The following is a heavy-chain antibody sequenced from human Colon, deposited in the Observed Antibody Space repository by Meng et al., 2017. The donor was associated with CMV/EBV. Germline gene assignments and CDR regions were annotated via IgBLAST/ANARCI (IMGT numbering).Heavy chain of an antibody. D-gene: IGHD6-13*01. CDR1: GFTFSSYG. CDR3: AKVPYSRSGHYYGMDV. Sequence: GGSLRLSCAASGFTFSSYGMHWVRQAPGKGLEWVAFIRYDGSNKYYADSVKGRFTISRDNSKNTLYLQMNSLRAEDTAVYYCAKVPYSRSGHYYGMDVWGQGTTVTVSS. J-gene: IGHJ6*02. V-gene: IGHV3-30*02. CDR2: IRYDGSNK.